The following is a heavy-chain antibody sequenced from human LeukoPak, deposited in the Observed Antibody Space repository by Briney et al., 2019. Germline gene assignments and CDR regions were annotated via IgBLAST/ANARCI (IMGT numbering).Heavy chain of an antibody. CDR3: ARRRDSGSLQHFDY. V-gene: IGHV3-11*01. CDR1: GFTFSDYY. CDR2: ISSSGTTI. J-gene: IGHJ4*02. D-gene: IGHD1-26*01. Sequence: GGSLRLSCAATGFTFSDYYMSWIRQAPGKGLEWVSYISSSGTTIYYADSVKGRFTISRDNAKNSLYLQMNSLRAEDTAVYYCARRRDSGSLQHFDYWGQGTLVTVSS.